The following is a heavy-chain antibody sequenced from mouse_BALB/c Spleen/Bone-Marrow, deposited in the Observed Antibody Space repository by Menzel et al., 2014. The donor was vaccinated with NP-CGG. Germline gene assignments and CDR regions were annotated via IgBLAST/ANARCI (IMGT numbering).Heavy chain of an antibody. Sequence: VQGVESGGGLVQPGGSRKLSCAASGFTFSSYGMSWVRQTPDKRLEWVATLSSGSSYTYYPDSEKGRFTISRDNAKNTLYLQMSRLKSEDTAMYYCARLGRDYFDYWGQGTTLTVSS. V-gene: IGHV5-6*01. D-gene: IGHD4-1*01. CDR3: ARLGRDYFDY. J-gene: IGHJ2*01. CDR1: GFTFSSYG. CDR2: LSSGSSYT.